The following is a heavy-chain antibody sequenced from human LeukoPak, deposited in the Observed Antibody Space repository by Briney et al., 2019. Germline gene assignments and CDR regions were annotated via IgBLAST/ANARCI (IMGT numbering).Heavy chain of an antibody. CDR1: GFTFSSYG. D-gene: IGHD3-22*01. V-gene: IGHV3-33*01. Sequence: GGSLRLSCAAAGFTFSSYGMHWVRQAPGKGLEWVAVIWYDGSNKYYADSVKGRFTISRDNSKNTLYLQMNSLRAEDTAVYYCARGPGYYDSSGPDYWGQGTLVTVSS. CDR2: IWYDGSNK. J-gene: IGHJ4*02. CDR3: ARGPGYYDSSGPDY.